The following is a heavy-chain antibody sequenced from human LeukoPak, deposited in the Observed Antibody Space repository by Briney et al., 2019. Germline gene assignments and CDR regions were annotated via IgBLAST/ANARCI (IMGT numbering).Heavy chain of an antibody. J-gene: IGHJ4*02. Sequence: AGGSLRLSCAASGFTFSSYAMHWVRQAPGRGLEWVAVISYDGSNKYYADSVKGRFTISRDNSKNTLYLQMNSLRAEDTAVYYCARDYYDSSGYYYRSVGYWGQGTLVTVSS. V-gene: IGHV3-30-3*01. CDR1: GFTFSSYA. CDR2: ISYDGSNK. CDR3: ARDYYDSSGYYYRSVGY. D-gene: IGHD3-22*01.